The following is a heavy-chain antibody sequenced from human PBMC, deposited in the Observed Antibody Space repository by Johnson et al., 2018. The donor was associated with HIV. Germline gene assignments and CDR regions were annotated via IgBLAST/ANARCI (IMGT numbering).Heavy chain of an antibody. Sequence: QVQLVESGGGVVQPGRSLRLSCAASGFTFSSFAIHWVRQAPGKGLEWVAVISYDGSDKYYAESVKGRFTISRDNSKNTLYLERNSLRAEDTAVYYCARDHSGYDSVTAAFDIWGQGTMVTVSS. CDR1: GFTFSSFA. D-gene: IGHD5-12*01. CDR2: ISYDGSDK. CDR3: ARDHSGYDSVTAAFDI. J-gene: IGHJ3*02. V-gene: IGHV3-30-3*01.